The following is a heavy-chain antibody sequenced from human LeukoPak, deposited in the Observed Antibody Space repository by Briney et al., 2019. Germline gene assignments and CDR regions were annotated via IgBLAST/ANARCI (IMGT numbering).Heavy chain of an antibody. V-gene: IGHV3-48*03. Sequence: GGSLRLACAVSGFTFSSYEMNWVRQAPGKGLEWVSYISSSGSTIYYADSVKGRFTISRDNAKNSLYLQMNSLRAEDTAVYYCAREYYYGSGSYWYYGMDVWGQGTTVTVSS. D-gene: IGHD3-10*01. CDR3: AREYYYGSGSYWYYGMDV. CDR2: ISSSGSTI. CDR1: GFTFSSYE. J-gene: IGHJ6*02.